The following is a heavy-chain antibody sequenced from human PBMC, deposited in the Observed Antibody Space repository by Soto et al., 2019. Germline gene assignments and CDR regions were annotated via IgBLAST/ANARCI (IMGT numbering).Heavy chain of an antibody. Sequence: SETLSLTCTVSGGSISSGGYYWSWIRQHPGKGLEWIGYIYYSGSTYYNPSLKSRVTISVDTSKNQFSLKLSSVTAADTAVYYCAREEENQPLFDYWGQGTLVTVSS. CDR2: IYYSGST. CDR1: GGSISSGGYY. CDR3: AREEENQPLFDY. J-gene: IGHJ4*02. V-gene: IGHV4-31*03.